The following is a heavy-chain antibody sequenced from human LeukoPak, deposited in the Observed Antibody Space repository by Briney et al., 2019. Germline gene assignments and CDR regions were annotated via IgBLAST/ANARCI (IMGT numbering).Heavy chain of an antibody. D-gene: IGHD3-10*01. CDR2: IYYSGST. Sequence: PSETLSLTYTVSGGSISSYYWSWIRQPPGKGLEWIGYIYYSGSTNYNPSLKSRVTISVDTSKNQFSLKLSSVTAADTAVYYCARVGSFPPHFDYWGQGTLVTVSS. CDR3: ARVGSFPPHFDY. CDR1: GGSISSYY. V-gene: IGHV4-59*01. J-gene: IGHJ4*02.